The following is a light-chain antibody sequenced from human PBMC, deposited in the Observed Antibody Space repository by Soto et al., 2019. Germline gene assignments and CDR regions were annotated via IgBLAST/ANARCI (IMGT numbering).Light chain of an antibody. CDR2: RDF. Sequence: SYELTQPLSVSVALGQTARITCGGNKIGSKNVQWYQQKPGQAPVLVIYRDFNRPSGIPERSSGSNSGNTATLTISRAQAGDEADYYCQVWDSSAVFGTGTKVTVL. CDR3: QVWDSSAV. V-gene: IGLV3-9*01. CDR1: KIGSKN. J-gene: IGLJ1*01.